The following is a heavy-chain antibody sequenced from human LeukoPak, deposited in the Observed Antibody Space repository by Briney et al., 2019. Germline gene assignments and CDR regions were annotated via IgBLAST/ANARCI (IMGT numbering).Heavy chain of an antibody. CDR1: GYTFTSYD. D-gene: IGHD1-7*01. Sequence: ASVKVSCKASGYTFTSYDINWVRQATGQGLEWMGWMNPNSGNTGYAQKFQGRVTITRNTSISTAYMELSSLRSEDTAVYYCARETGTGTTGWMTYYMDVWGKGTTVTVSS. V-gene: IGHV1-8*03. CDR3: ARETGTGTTGWMTYYMDV. J-gene: IGHJ6*03. CDR2: MNPNSGNT.